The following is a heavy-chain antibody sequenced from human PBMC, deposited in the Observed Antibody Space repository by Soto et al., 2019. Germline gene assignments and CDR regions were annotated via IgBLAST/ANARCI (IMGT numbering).Heavy chain of an antibody. CDR1: GYTFTRYY. CDR2: INPNSGCT. Sequence: ASVKVSCKASGYTFTRYYMXWVRQAPGQGLEWMGWINPNSGCTNYAQKFQGWFNMTMDTSISTAYRELSRLRSDDTAVYYCARDLTGYGDYVDYYYGMDVWGQGTTVPVSS. CDR3: ARDLTGYGDYVDYYYGMDV. D-gene: IGHD4-17*01. V-gene: IGHV1-2*04. J-gene: IGHJ6*01.